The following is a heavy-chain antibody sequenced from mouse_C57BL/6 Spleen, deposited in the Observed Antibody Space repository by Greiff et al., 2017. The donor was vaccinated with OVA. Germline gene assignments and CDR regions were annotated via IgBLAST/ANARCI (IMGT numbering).Heavy chain of an antibody. J-gene: IGHJ2*01. V-gene: IGHV1-80*01. Sequence: QVQLKQSGAELVKPGASVKISCKASGYAFSSYWMNWVKQRPGKGLEWIGQIYPGDGDTNYNGKFKGKATLTADKSSSTAYMQLSSLTSEDSAVYFCARGGYGSGDFDYWGQGTTLTVSS. CDR1: GYAFSSYW. CDR2: IYPGDGDT. D-gene: IGHD1-1*01. CDR3: ARGGYGSGDFDY.